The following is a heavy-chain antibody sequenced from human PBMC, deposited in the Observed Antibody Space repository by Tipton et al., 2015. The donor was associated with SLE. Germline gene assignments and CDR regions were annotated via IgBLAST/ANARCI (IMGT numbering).Heavy chain of an antibody. CDR1: GGSISSYY. CDR3: AARDPLGAFDI. CDR2: IYYSGST. Sequence: LRLSCTVSGGSISSYYWSWIRQPPGKGLEWIGYIYYSGSTNYNPSLKSRVTISVDTSKNQFSLKLSSVTAADTAVYYCAARDPLGAFDIWGQGTMDTVSS. J-gene: IGHJ3*02. V-gene: IGHV4-59*01.